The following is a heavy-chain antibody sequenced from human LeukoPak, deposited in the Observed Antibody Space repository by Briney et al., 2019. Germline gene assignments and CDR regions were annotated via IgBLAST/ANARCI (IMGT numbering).Heavy chain of an antibody. D-gene: IGHD3-10*01. V-gene: IGHV3-30*02. Sequence: GGSLRLSCSASELTFSSYGMHWVRQAPGKGLEWVAFIRYDGSTKYYTDSVTGRFTISRDNAKNTMYLQMNSLRAVGTSVYYCVKDLEYSGSGTPGAFDFWGQGTLITVSS. CDR1: ELTFSSYG. CDR2: IRYDGSTK. J-gene: IGHJ4*02. CDR3: VKDLEYSGSGTPGAFDF.